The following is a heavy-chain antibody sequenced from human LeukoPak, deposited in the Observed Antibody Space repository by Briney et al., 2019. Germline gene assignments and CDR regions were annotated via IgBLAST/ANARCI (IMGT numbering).Heavy chain of an antibody. V-gene: IGHV3-30*02. CDR2: IRYDGSNK. J-gene: IGHJ4*02. Sequence: GGSLRLSCAASGFTFSSYGMHWARQAPGKGLEWVAFIRYDGSNKYYADSVKGRFTISRDNSKNTLYLQMNSLRAEDTAVYYCAKDRRKRITIFGVVIVEIDYWGQGTLVTVSS. CDR1: GFTFSSYG. CDR3: AKDRRKRITIFGVVIVEIDY. D-gene: IGHD3-3*01.